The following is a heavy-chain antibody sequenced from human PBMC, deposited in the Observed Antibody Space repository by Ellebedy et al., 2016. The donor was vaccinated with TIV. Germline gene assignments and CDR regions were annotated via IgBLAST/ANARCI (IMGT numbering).Heavy chain of an antibody. CDR1: GYTFTGYY. J-gene: IGHJ4*02. V-gene: IGHV1-2*02. D-gene: IGHD2-2*01. CDR3: ARVSGYFIVIPDDY. CDR2: INPDSGGT. Sequence: AASVKVSCKASGYTFTGYYMHWVRQAPGQGLEWMGWINPDSGGTNYAQKFQGRVTMTRDKSISTAYMELSRLRSDDTAVYCCARVSGYFIVIPDDYWGQGTLVTISS.